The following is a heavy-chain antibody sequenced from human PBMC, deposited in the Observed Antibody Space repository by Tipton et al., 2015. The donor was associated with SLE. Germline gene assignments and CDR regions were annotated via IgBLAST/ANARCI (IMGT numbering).Heavy chain of an antibody. J-gene: IGHJ4*02. CDR2: ISGSGGDT. Sequence: SLRLSCAASEFTFSNYPMSWVRQTPGKGLEWVSAISGSGGDTYYADSVRGRFTISRDNSKNTLYLQMNGLRAEDTAIYYCAREDTWDKSGDKDRFITLTLWGQGTLLTVSS. CDR3: AREDTWDKSGDKDRFITLTL. D-gene: IGHD3-22*01. V-gene: IGHV3-23*01. CDR1: EFTFSNYP.